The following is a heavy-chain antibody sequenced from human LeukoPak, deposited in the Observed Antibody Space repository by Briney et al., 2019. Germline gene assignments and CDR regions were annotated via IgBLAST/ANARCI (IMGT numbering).Heavy chain of an antibody. CDR3: ARGGGPGGPFFDP. CDR2: INTNTGNP. J-gene: IGHJ5*02. Sequence: GASVKVSCKASGYTFTSYGISWVRQAPGQGLEWMGWINTNTGNPTYAQGFTGRFVFSLDTSVSTAYLQISSLKAEDTAVYYCARGGGPGGPFFDPWGQGTLVTVSS. CDR1: GYTFTSYG. D-gene: IGHD3-10*01. V-gene: IGHV7-4-1*02.